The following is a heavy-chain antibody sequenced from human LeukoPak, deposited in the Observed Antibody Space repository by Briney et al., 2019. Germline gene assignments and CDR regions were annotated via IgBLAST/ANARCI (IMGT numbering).Heavy chain of an antibody. CDR1: GYTFTTYW. CDR3: ARGLNDGAHLGYNWFDP. V-gene: IGHV5-51*03. D-gene: IGHD3-16*01. CDR2: IYPGDSDT. Sequence: PGESLKISCKASGYTFTTYWLAWVRQMPGKGLEYMGIIYPGDSDTRYSPSFQGQVTISADKSIRTAYLQWSSLKASDTAMYYCARGLNDGAHLGYNWFDPWGQGTLVTVSS. J-gene: IGHJ5*02.